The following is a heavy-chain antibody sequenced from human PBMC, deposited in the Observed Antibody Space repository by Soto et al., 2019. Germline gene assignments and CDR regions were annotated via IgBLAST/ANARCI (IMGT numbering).Heavy chain of an antibody. D-gene: IGHD3-10*01. V-gene: IGHV4-30-2*01. Sequence: QLQLQESGSGLVKPSQTLSLTCAVSGGSISSGGYSWSWIRQPPGKGLEWIGYIYHSGSTYYNPSLKSRVTISVDRSKNQFSLKLSSVTAADTAVYYCARVYYGSGSYYFDYWCQGTLVTVSS. J-gene: IGHJ4*02. CDR3: ARVYYGSGSYYFDY. CDR2: IYHSGST. CDR1: GGSISSGGYS.